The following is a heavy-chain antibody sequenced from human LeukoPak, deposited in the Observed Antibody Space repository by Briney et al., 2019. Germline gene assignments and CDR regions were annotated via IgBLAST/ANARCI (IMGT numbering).Heavy chain of an antibody. V-gene: IGHV3-9*01. CDR3: VKSSCGGDCNIDY. Sequence: GRSLRLSCAASGFTFDDYAMHWVRQAPGKGLEWVSGISWNSGSIGYADSVKGRFTISRDNAKNSLYLQMNSLRAEDTALYYCVKSSCGGDCNIDYWGQGTLVTVSS. J-gene: IGHJ4*02. D-gene: IGHD2-21*02. CDR1: GFTFDDYA. CDR2: ISWNSGSI.